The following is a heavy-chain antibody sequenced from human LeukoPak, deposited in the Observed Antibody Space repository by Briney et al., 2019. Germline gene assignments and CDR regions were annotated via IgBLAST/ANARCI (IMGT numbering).Heavy chain of an antibody. J-gene: IGHJ4*02. V-gene: IGHV3-74*01. CDR3: AKDLDPYYMILDY. D-gene: IGHD3-22*01. Sequence: GGSLRLSCAVSGVKFSSYWMNWVRQVPGKGLVWVAHINTNGDSANYADSVKGRFTISRDNAKSTLSLQMNSLRAEDTAIYYCAKDLDPYYMILDYWGQGTLVTVSS. CDR2: INTNGDSA. CDR1: GVKFSSYW.